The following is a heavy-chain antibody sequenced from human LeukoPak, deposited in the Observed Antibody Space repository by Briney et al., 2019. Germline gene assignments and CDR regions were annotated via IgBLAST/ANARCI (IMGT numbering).Heavy chain of an antibody. J-gene: IGHJ3*02. D-gene: IGHD1-26*01. CDR3: ARGRFVYGSYRSRDAFDI. Sequence: SETLSLTCAVYGGSFSGXYWSWIRQPPGXXXXXXXXXXXSGYTNYNPSLKSRVXISVDTSKNQFSLKLSSVTAADTAVYYCARGRFVYGSYRSRDAFDIWGQGTMVTVSS. V-gene: IGHV4-34*01. CDR2: XXXSGYT. CDR1: GGSFSGXY.